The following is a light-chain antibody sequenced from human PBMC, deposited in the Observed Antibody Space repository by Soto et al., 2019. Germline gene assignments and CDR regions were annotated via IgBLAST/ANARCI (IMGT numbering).Light chain of an antibody. CDR2: EVT. CDR3: SSLRSGSTRV. CDR1: SSDVGGYDY. Sequence: QSALTQPASVSGSPGQSIAISCTGTSSDVGGYDYVSWYQQHPDKAPKLIVYEVTHRPSGVSSRFSGSKSGNTASLTISGFQAEDEADYYCSSLRSGSTRVFGTGTKLTVL. J-gene: IGLJ1*01. V-gene: IGLV2-14*01.